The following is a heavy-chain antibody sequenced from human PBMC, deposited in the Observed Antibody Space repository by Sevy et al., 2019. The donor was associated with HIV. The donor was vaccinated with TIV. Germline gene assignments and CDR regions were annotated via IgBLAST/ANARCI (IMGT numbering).Heavy chain of an antibody. CDR1: GGSVSRYH. CDR2: VYSSGST. Sequence: SETLSLTCTVSGGSVSRYHWSWIRQPAGKGLERIGRVYSSGSTEYNPSLKSRVTMSIETSKNQVSLKLTSVTAADTAIYYCARDGVRSTSSWYWFDPWGQGTLVTVSS. D-gene: IGHD6-13*01. J-gene: IGHJ5*02. V-gene: IGHV4-4*07. CDR3: ARDGVRSTSSWYWFDP.